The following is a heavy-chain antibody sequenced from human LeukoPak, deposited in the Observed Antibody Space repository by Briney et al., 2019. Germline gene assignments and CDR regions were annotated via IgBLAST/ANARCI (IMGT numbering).Heavy chain of an antibody. Sequence: GGSLRLSCAASGFTFNNYAISWDRQAPGKGLEWVSVISGSGADTYYADSVKGRFTITRDNSKNTLYLQMNSLRAEDTAVYYCANEVPHFDYWGQGTLVTVSS. D-gene: IGHD2-2*01. J-gene: IGHJ4*02. V-gene: IGHV3-23*01. CDR1: GFTFNNYA. CDR3: ANEVPHFDY. CDR2: ISGSGADT.